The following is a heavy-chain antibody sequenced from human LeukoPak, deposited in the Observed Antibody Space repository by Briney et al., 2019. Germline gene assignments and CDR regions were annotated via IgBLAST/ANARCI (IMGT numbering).Heavy chain of an antibody. Sequence: GGSLRLSCEASRFTFDTYWMNWVRQAPGKGLEWVANIKPDGSKTYYVDSVKGRFTLSRDNSKNTVYLQMNSLRVEDTAVYYCARGIYSGYDSADYWGQGTLVTVSS. CDR2: IKPDGSKT. CDR3: ARGIYSGYDSADY. V-gene: IGHV3-7*01. D-gene: IGHD5-12*01. J-gene: IGHJ4*02. CDR1: RFTFDTYW.